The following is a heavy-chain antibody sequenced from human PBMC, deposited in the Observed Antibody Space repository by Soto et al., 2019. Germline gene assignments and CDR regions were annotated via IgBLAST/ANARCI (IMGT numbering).Heavy chain of an antibody. Sequence: SETLSLTCTVSGGSISSYYWSWIRQPPGKGLEWIGYIYYSGSTNYNPSLKSRVTISVDTSKNQFSLKLSSVTAADTAVYYCARQGSGYYDSSGYFRGDNWFDPWGQGTLVTVSS. J-gene: IGHJ5*02. CDR2: IYYSGST. CDR1: GGSISSYY. CDR3: ARQGSGYYDSSGYFRGDNWFDP. V-gene: IGHV4-59*08. D-gene: IGHD3-22*01.